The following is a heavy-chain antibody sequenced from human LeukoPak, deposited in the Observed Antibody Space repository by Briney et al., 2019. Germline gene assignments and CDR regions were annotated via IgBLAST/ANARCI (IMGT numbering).Heavy chain of an antibody. CDR2: IIPIFGTA. D-gene: IGHD2-15*01. V-gene: IGHV1-69*06. Sequence: SVKVSCKASGGTFSSYAISWVRQAPGQGLEWMGGIIPIFGTANYAQKFQGRVTITADKSTSTAYMELSSLRSEDTAVYYCARGGYCSGGSCYPMKFDPWGQGTLVTVSS. CDR3: ARGGYCSGGSCYPMKFDP. CDR1: GGTFSSYA. J-gene: IGHJ5*02.